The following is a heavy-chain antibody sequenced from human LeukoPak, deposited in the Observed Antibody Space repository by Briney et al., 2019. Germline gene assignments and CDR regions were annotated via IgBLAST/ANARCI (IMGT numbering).Heavy chain of an antibody. CDR2: IRQDGSDK. CDR3: ARDRDCGDGGCYPHFDY. J-gene: IGHJ4*02. V-gene: IGHV3-7*01. Sequence: GGSLRLSCAASGFTFSSNWMSWVRQAPGKGLEWVANIRQDGSDKYYMDAVKGRFTISRDNAKNSLSLQMNSLRVEDTAVYYCARDRDCGDGGCYPHFDYWGQGVRVTVSS. D-gene: IGHD2-15*01. CDR1: GFTFSSNW.